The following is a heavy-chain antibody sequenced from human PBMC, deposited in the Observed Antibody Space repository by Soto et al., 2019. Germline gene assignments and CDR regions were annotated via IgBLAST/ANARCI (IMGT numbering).Heavy chain of an antibody. J-gene: IGHJ4*02. Sequence: QVQLVESGGGVVQPGRSLRLSCAASGFTFSEYGMHWVRQAPGKGLEWVAVISYDGSNKYYADSVKGRFTISRDNSNNTLYLQMNSLRAEDTAVYYCAKDHRYSAYDSATGYFDYWGQGTLVTVSS. CDR3: AKDHRYSAYDSATGYFDY. D-gene: IGHD5-12*01. V-gene: IGHV3-30*18. CDR2: ISYDGSNK. CDR1: GFTFSEYG.